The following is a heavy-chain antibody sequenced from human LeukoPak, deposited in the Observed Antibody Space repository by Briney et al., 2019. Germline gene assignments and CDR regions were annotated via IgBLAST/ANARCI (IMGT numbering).Heavy chain of an antibody. J-gene: IGHJ4*02. CDR2: IISSSSYI. D-gene: IGHD1-26*01. CDR1: GFTFSSYS. V-gene: IGHV3-21*01. CDR3: ARVYRGSHFYY. Sequence: GGSLRLSCAASGFTFSSYSMNWVRQAPGKGLEWVPSIISSSSYIYYADSVKGRFTISRDNAKNSLYMQINSLRAENTAVYYCARVYRGSHFYYWGQGTLVTVSS.